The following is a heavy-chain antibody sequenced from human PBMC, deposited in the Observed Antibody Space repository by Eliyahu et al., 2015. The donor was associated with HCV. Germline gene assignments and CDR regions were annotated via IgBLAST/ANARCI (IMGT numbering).Heavy chain of an antibody. CDR1: GFSVSSNY. J-gene: IGHJ3*02. Sequence: EVQLVESGGGLIQPGGSLRLSCVVSGFSVSSNYMSWVRQAPGKGLEWVSVLYSNSETYYADSVKGRFTVSRDNSKNTVFLHMNSLRAEDTAVYYCARGGGSYDFGAFDIWGQGTKVTVSS. CDR2: LYSNSET. V-gene: IGHV3-53*01. CDR3: ARGGGSYDFGAFDI. D-gene: IGHD1-26*01.